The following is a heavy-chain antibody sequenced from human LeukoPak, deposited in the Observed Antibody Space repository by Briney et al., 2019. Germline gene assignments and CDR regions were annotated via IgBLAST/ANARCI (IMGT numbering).Heavy chain of an antibody. CDR2: IKSKTDGGTT. CDR3: TTGGTVLRYFDWLLPFDY. V-gene: IGHV3-15*01. D-gene: IGHD3-9*01. J-gene: IGHJ4*02. CDR1: GFTFSSSA. Sequence: GGSLRLSCAASGFTFSSSAMSWVRQAPGKGLEWVGRIKSKTDGGTTDYAAPVKGRFTISRDDSKNTLYLQMNSLKTEDTAVYYCTTGGTVLRYFDWLLPFDYWGQGTLVTVSS.